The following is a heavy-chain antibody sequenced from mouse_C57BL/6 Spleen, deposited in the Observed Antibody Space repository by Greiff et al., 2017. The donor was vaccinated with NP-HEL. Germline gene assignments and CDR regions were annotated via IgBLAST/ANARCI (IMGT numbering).Heavy chain of an antibody. CDR1: GYTFTSYW. Sequence: QVQLQQPGAELVRPGSSVKLSCKASGYTFTSYWMHWVKQRPIQGLEWIGNIDPSDSETPYNQKFKDKATLTVDKSSSTAYMQLSSLTSEDSAVYYCAREDSGAMDYWGQGTLVTVSS. D-gene: IGHD1-3*01. CDR2: IDPSDSET. CDR3: AREDSGAMDY. J-gene: IGHJ4*01. V-gene: IGHV1-52*01.